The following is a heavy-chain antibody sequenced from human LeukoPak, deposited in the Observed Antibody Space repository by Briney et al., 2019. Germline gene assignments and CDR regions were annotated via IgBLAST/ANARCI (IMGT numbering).Heavy chain of an antibody. D-gene: IGHD2/OR15-2a*01. CDR3: AREPPFYGYRYFDL. CDR1: GGSISSGDYY. J-gene: IGHJ2*01. V-gene: IGHV4-30-4*08. Sequence: SETLSLTCTVSGGSISSGDYYWSWIRQPPGRGLEWIGYIYYRGSTYYNPSLKSRITISVDTSKNQFSLKLSSVTAADTAVNYCAREPPFYGYRYFDLWGRGTLVTVSS. CDR2: IYYRGST.